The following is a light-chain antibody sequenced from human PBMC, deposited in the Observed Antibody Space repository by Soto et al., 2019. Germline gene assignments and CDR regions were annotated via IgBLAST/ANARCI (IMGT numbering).Light chain of an antibody. CDR1: QTVERW. J-gene: IGKJ1*01. CDR2: DVS. CDR3: QQYKDSMWT. V-gene: IGKV1-5*01. Sequence: DIQMTQSPSTLSASVGDRVTITCRASQTVERWLAWYQQKPGKAPNLLISDVSSLESRVPSRFSGSGSATEFTLTISGLQPDDFATYYCQQYKDSMWTFGQGTKVESK.